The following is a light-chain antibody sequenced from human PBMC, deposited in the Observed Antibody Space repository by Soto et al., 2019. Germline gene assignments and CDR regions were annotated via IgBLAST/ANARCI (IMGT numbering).Light chain of an antibody. CDR1: QSISADY. J-gene: IGKJ1*01. CDR3: QQYARSPRT. CDR2: GVS. V-gene: IGKV3-20*01. Sequence: EIVLTQSPGTLSMSPGERATLSCRASQSISADYLAWYQQTPGQAPRLLIYGVSNRATGIPDRFSGSGSGTHFTLTISRLEPEDFAVYYCQQYARSPRTFGQGTKVDIK.